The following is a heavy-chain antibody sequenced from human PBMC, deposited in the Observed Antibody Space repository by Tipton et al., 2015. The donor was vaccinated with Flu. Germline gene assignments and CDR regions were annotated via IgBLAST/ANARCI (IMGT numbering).Heavy chain of an antibody. Sequence: TLSLTCTVSGASISSSYWTWIRQPPGKGLGWIGSTYYNGSTNYNPSLKSRVTISVDTSRNKTSLRLSSVTAADTAVYYCARVLPSTPYEILSGYYGDAFDIWGQGKMVTISS. J-gene: IGHJ3*02. CDR1: GASISSSY. CDR3: ARVLPSTPYEILSGYYGDAFDI. CDR2: TYYNGST. V-gene: IGHV4-59*01. D-gene: IGHD3-9*01.